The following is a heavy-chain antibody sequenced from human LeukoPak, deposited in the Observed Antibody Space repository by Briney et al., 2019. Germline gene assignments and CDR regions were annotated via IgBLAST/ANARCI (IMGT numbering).Heavy chain of an antibody. CDR2: ISYDGAIK. CDR1: GFTFRSYA. CDR3: TRDLSENYSIDY. V-gene: IGHV3-30-3*01. D-gene: IGHD2-21*01. J-gene: IGHJ4*02. Sequence: GGSLRLSCSASGFTFRSYAIRWVRQAPGKGLEWVAFISYDGAIKYYADSVKGRFTISRDNSKNTLYLQMNSLRAEDTAVYYCTRDLSENYSIDYWGQGTLVTVSS.